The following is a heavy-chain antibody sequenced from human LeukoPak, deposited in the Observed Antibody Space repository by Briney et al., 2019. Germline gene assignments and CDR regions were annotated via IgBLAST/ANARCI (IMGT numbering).Heavy chain of an antibody. CDR3: ATWAFYHNLDV. Sequence: PGGALRLSCAASGFTIGHYAMYWVRQGPGRGLEWVSVIKADGSGTFYADSVRGRFTTSRDNSKNSLYLQMNSLTSEDTALYYCATWAFYHNLDVWGQGTTVIVSS. CDR2: IKADGSGT. D-gene: IGHD2/OR15-2a*01. V-gene: IGHV3-43*02. CDR1: GFTIGHYA. J-gene: IGHJ6*02.